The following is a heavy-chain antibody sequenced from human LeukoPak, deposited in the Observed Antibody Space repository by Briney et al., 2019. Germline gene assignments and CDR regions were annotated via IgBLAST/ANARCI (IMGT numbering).Heavy chain of an antibody. CDR3: ARSLCSCGSCYSGNDAFDI. Sequence: ASVKVSCKASGYTFTSYGISWVRQAPGQGLEWMGWISAYNGNTNYAQKLQGRVTMTTDTSTSTAYMELRSLRSDDTAVVYCARSLCSCGSCYSGNDAFDIWGQGTMVTVSS. V-gene: IGHV1-18*01. J-gene: IGHJ3*02. D-gene: IGHD2-15*01. CDR1: GYTFTSYG. CDR2: ISAYNGNT.